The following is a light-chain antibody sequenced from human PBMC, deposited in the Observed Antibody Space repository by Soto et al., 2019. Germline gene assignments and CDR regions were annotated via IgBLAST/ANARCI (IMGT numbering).Light chain of an antibody. Sequence: QSVLTQPLSVSASPGQRVTISCSGGSSNIGSNTVAWYQHLPGRAPPRLIFTAGQRPSGVPGRFSGSKSGTSASLAISGRQSEDEGDYSCSAWDNSLNGYVFGPGTKVTVL. V-gene: IGLV1-44*01. CDR1: SSNIGSNT. CDR3: SAWDNSLNGYV. CDR2: TAG. J-gene: IGLJ1*01.